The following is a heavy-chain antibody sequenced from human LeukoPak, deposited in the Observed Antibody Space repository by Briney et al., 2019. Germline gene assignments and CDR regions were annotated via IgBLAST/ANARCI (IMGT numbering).Heavy chain of an antibody. CDR3: ATLGYCSGGSCYRDDY. Sequence: GSSVKVSCKASGGTFSSYAISWVRQAPGQGLEWMGGIIPIFGTANYAQKFQGRVTITTDESTSTAYMELSSLRSEDTAVYYCATLGYCSGGSCYRDDYWGQGTLVTVSP. CDR1: GGTFSSYA. J-gene: IGHJ4*02. V-gene: IGHV1-69*05. D-gene: IGHD2-15*01. CDR2: IIPIFGTA.